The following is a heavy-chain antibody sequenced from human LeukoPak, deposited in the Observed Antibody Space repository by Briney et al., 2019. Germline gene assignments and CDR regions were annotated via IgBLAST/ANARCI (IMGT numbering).Heavy chain of an antibody. CDR3: ARGDRVGATAAALDY. J-gene: IGHJ4*02. D-gene: IGHD1-26*01. Sequence: ASVKVSCKASGYTFTGYYMHWVRQAPGQGLEWMGWINPDSGGTNYAQKFQGRVTMTRDTSISTAYMELSRLRSDDTAVYYCARGDRVGATAAALDYWGQGTLVTVSS. CDR2: INPDSGGT. V-gene: IGHV1-2*02. CDR1: GYTFTGYY.